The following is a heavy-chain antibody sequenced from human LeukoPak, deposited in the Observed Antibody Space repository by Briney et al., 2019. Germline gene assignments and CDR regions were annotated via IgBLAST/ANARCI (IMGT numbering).Heavy chain of an antibody. CDR1: GFTLSSSA. J-gene: IGHJ4*02. CDR2: ISSSGSTI. D-gene: IGHD5-24*01. V-gene: IGHV3-48*04. Sequence: PGGSLRLSCAASGFTLSSSAMNWVRQAPGKGLEWVSYISSSGSTIYYADSVKGRFTISRDNAKNSLYLQMNSLRAEDTAVYYCARADRRDGYNDYWGRGTLVTVSS. CDR3: ARADRRDGYNDY.